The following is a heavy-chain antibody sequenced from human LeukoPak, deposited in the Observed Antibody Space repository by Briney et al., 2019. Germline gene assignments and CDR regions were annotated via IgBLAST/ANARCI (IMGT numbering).Heavy chain of an antibody. CDR2: IYHSGST. CDR1: GGSISSGNW. J-gene: IGHJ4*02. D-gene: IGHD6-19*01. CDR3: ARELSGWDTDSEGDNY. V-gene: IGHV4-4*02. Sequence: SETLSLTCAVSGGSISSGNWWSGVRQPPGKGLEWIGEIYHSGSTNYNPSLKSRVTISVDKSKNQFSLKLSSVTAADTAVYYCARELSGWDTDSEGDNYWGQGTLVTVSS.